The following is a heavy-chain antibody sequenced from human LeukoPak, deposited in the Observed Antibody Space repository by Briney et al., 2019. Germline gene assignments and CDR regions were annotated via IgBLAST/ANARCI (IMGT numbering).Heavy chain of an antibody. J-gene: IGHJ4*02. CDR3: ARGRRDGYNY. D-gene: IGHD5-24*01. CDR2: ISSSGSGI. CDR1: GFTFNSYS. Sequence: PGGSLRLSCAASGFTFNSYSINWVRQAPGKGLEWLSYISSSGSGIYYADSVKGRFTISRDNVKNSLSLQMSSLRAEDTAVYYCARGRRDGYNYWGQGTLVTVSS. V-gene: IGHV3-48*01.